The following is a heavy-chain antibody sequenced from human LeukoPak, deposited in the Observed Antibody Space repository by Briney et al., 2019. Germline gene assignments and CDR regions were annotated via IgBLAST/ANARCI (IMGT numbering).Heavy chain of an antibody. V-gene: IGHV3-23*01. CDR3: AKTNTNWGRHFDY. Sequence: GGSLRLSCAASGFTFSDYGMSWVRQAPGKGLEWVSFISGTGGSTYYADSVKGRFSISRDNSKNALYVQMDSLRAEDTAVYYCAKTNTNWGRHFDYWGQGTLVTVSS. J-gene: IGHJ4*02. D-gene: IGHD7-27*01. CDR2: ISGTGGST. CDR1: GFTFSDYG.